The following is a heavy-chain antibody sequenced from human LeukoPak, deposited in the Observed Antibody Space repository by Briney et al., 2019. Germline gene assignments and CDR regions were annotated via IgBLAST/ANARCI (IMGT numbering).Heavy chain of an antibody. CDR1: GYTFTGYY. J-gene: IGHJ4*02. CDR3: ARGERYDSSGYPDS. D-gene: IGHD3-22*01. CDR2: INPNTGGT. Sequence: ASVKVSCKASGYTFTGYYMHWVRQAPGQGLEWMGWINPNTGGTNYSQKFQGRVTMTRETSISTAYMELTRLTPDDTAVYYCARGERYDSSGYPDSWGQGTLVTVSS. V-gene: IGHV1-2*02.